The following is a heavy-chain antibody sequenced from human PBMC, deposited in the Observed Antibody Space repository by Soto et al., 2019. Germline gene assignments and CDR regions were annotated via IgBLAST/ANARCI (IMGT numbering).Heavy chain of an antibody. CDR2: ISSSSSTI. J-gene: IGHJ4*02. V-gene: IGHV3-48*01. D-gene: IGHD3-10*01. CDR1: GFTFSSYS. CDR3: ARDPTMVRGSDYGDYFDY. Sequence: GGSLRLSCAASGFTFSSYSMNWVRQAPGKGLEWVSYISSSSSTIYYADSVKGRFTISRDNAKNSLYLQMNSLRAEDTAVYYCARDPTMVRGSDYGDYFDYWGQGTLVTVSS.